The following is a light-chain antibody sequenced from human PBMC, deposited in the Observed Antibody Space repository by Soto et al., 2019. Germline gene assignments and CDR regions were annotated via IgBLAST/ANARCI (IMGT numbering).Light chain of an antibody. J-gene: IGKJ1*01. CDR2: KAS. CDR3: QQYNGFWT. Sequence: DIHMTQSPSTLSASVGDRVTITCRASQSISSWLAWYQQKPGKAPKLLIYKASSLEGGVPSRFGGSGSGTEFTLTISSLQPDDFATYYCQQYNGFWTFGQGT. V-gene: IGKV1-5*03. CDR1: QSISSW.